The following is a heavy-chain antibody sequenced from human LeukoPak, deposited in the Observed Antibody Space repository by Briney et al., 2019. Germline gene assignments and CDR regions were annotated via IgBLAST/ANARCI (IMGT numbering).Heavy chain of an antibody. D-gene: IGHD2-2*01. V-gene: IGHV1-69*13. CDR1: GGTLSRFA. J-gene: IGHJ5*02. CDR2: IIAIFGTA. CDR3: ARVVTPRYCSSPSCYWKGWFDP. Sequence: SVKVSCKASGGTLSRFAISWVRQAPGQGLEWMGGIIAIFGTANYAQKFQGRVTITADESTSTAYMELSSLTSEDTAVYYCARVVTPRYCSSPSCYWKGWFDPWGQGTLVTVSS.